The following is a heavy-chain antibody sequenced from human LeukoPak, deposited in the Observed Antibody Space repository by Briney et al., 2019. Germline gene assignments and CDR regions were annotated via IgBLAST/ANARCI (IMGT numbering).Heavy chain of an antibody. CDR3: VSSDVGYFSGTI. Sequence: PSGTLSLTCGVSGGSISSTNWGSGVRQAPEKGLGWIGEIYDTGTSNYNPSLTIRLTISVDNSKTQFFLKLTSVTAADTAVYYCVSSDVGYFSGTIWGLGTVVIVSS. D-gene: IGHD2-15*01. V-gene: IGHV4-4*02. CDR1: GGSISSTNW. CDR2: IYDTGTS. J-gene: IGHJ3*02.